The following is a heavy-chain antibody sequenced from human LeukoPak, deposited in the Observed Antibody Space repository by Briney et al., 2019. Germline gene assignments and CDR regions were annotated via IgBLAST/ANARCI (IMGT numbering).Heavy chain of an antibody. CDR3: ARRVVAATGGRKVFDY. Sequence: SVKVSCKASGGTFSSYAISWVRQAPGQGLEWMGGIIPIFGTANYAQKFQGRVTITADESTSTAYMELSSLRSEDTAVYYCARRVVAATGGRKVFDYWGQGTLVTVSS. CDR2: IIPIFGTA. V-gene: IGHV1-69*13. CDR1: GGTFSSYA. D-gene: IGHD2-15*01. J-gene: IGHJ4*02.